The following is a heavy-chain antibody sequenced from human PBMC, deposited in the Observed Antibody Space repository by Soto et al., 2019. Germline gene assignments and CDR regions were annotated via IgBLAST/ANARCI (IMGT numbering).Heavy chain of an antibody. Sequence: QVQLVQSGAEVKKPGATVKVSCKASGYTFTSYDISWVRQAPGQGLEWMGWISTYNGNTNYAQKLQGRVTMTTDTSTSTAYMELRSLRSDDTAVYYCARGFRVAATRWWFDPWGQGTLVTVSS. J-gene: IGHJ5*02. D-gene: IGHD2-15*01. CDR1: GYTFTSYD. CDR2: ISTYNGNT. CDR3: ARGFRVAATRWWFDP. V-gene: IGHV1-18*01.